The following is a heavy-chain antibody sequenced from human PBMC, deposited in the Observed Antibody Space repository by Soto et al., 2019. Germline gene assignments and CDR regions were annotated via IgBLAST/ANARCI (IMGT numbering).Heavy chain of an antibody. V-gene: IGHV5-51*01. CDR1: GYSFTSYW. CDR3: ARGYYGSGSYSILNDY. J-gene: IGHJ4*02. CDR2: IYPGDSDT. D-gene: IGHD3-10*01. Sequence: PGESLKISCKGSGYSFTSYWIGWVRQMPGKGLEWMGIIYPGDSDTRYSPSFQGQVTTSADKSISTAYLQWSSLKASDTAMYYCARGYYGSGSYSILNDYWGQGTLVTVSS.